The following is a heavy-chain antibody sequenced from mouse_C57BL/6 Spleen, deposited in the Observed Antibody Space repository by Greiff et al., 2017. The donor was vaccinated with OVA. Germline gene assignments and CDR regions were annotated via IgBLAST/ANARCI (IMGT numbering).Heavy chain of an antibody. V-gene: IGHV1-72*01. CDR3: AGDYDEVPAWFAY. J-gene: IGHJ3*01. CDR1: GYTFTSYW. CDR2: IDPNSGGT. D-gene: IGHD2-4*01. Sequence: VQLQQSGAELVKPGASVKLSCKASGYTFTSYWMHWVKQRPGRGLEWIGRIDPNSGGTKSNEKFKSKATLTVDKPSSTAYMQLSSLTSEDSAVYYCAGDYDEVPAWFAYWGQGTLVTVSA.